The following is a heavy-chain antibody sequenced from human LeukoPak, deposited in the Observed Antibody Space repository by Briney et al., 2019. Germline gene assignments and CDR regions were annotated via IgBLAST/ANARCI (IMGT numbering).Heavy chain of an antibody. V-gene: IGHV3-23*01. CDR3: SIGPQRYCSGGYCYGDY. J-gene: IGHJ4*02. Sequence: GGSLRLSCAASGLTFSSYATSWVRQAPGKGLEWVSAISGSGGSTYYADSVKGRFTISRDNSKNTLYLQMNSLRAEDTAVYYCSIGPQRYCSGGYCYGDYWGQGTLVTVSS. D-gene: IGHD2-15*01. CDR2: ISGSGGST. CDR1: GLTFSSYA.